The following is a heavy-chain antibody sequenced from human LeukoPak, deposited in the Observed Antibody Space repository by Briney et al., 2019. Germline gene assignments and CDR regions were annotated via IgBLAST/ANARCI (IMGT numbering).Heavy chain of an antibody. D-gene: IGHD1-26*01. CDR3: ARVYYSGSSYVGFDY. CDR1: GFTVSSNY. CDR2: IYSGDNT. J-gene: IGHJ4*02. Sequence: GGSLRLSCAASGFTVSSNYMSWVRQAPGKGLEWVSVIYSGDNTYYADSVKGRFTISRDNSKNTLYLQMNSLRAEDTAVYYCARVYYSGSSYVGFDYWGQGTLVTVSS. V-gene: IGHV3-53*01.